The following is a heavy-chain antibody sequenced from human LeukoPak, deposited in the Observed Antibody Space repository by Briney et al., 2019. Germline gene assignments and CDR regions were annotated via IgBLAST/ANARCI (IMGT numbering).Heavy chain of an antibody. Sequence: PSETLSLTCTVSGGSISSSSYYWGWIRQPTGKGLEWIGSIYYSGSTYYNPSLKSRVTISVDTSKNQFSLKLSSVTAADAAVYYCARTSVLRLFDPWGQGTLVTVSS. D-gene: IGHD3-3*01. CDR2: IYYSGST. CDR3: ARTSVLRLFDP. CDR1: GGSISSSSYY. J-gene: IGHJ5*02. V-gene: IGHV4-39*07.